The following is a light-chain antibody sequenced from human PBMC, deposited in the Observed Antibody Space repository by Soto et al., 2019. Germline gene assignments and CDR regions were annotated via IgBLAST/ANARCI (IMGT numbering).Light chain of an antibody. V-gene: IGLV2-14*02. CDR2: EGS. CDR3: SSYTSSSTHVV. Sequence: QSVLTQPASVSGSPGQSITISCTGTSSDVGSYNLVSWYQQHPGKAPKLMIYEGSNRPSGVSNRFSGSKSGNTASLTISGLQAEDEADYYCSSYTSSSTHVVFGGGTKLTVL. J-gene: IGLJ2*01. CDR1: SSDVGSYNL.